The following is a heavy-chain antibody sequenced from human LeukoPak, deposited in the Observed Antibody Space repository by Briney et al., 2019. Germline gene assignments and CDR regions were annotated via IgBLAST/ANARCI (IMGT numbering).Heavy chain of an antibody. CDR1: GYTFSSYG. D-gene: IGHD1-26*01. V-gene: IGHV1-18*01. CDR2: INPYDDHT. Sequence: ASVKVSCKTSGYTFSSYGISWVRQAPGQGLEWMGWINPYDDHTDYAHMVQGKVTMTADTSTNTAYMELRSLRSDDTAVYYCARGWAGKAVGDFWGQGTLLIVSS. CDR3: ARGWAGKAVGDF. J-gene: IGHJ4*02.